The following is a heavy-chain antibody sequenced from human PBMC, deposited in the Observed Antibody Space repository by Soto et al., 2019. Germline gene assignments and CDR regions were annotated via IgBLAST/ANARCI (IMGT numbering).Heavy chain of an antibody. Sequence: LRLSCAASGFTFSSYSMNWVRQAPGKGLEWVSSISSSSYIYYADSVKGRFTISRDNAKNSLYLQMNSLRAEDTAVYYCARVGGGYQLLHAFDIWGQRTMVTVSS. V-gene: IGHV3-21*01. D-gene: IGHD2-2*01. CDR1: GFTFSSYS. J-gene: IGHJ3*02. CDR2: ISSSSYI. CDR3: ARVGGGYQLLHAFDI.